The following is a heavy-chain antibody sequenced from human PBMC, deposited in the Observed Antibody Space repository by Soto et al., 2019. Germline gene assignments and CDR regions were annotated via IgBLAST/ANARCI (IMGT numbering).Heavy chain of an antibody. CDR1: GDSISGFY. J-gene: IGHJ4*02. CDR2: INHAGST. CDR3: AKFRRNYFDN. V-gene: IGHV4-59*01. Sequence: QVQLQESGPGLVKPSETLSLTCTVSGDSISGFYWSWIRQPPGKGLEWIGYINHAGSTYYSPSLQSRVTISPDSYKNQFSRILTSVIAADTAVYFCAKFRRNYFDNWGPGTLVTVSS.